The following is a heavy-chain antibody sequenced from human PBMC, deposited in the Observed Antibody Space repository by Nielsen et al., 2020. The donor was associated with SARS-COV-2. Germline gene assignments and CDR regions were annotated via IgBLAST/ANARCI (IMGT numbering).Heavy chain of an antibody. J-gene: IGHJ6*03. CDR3: ARIKGGYSYGPGLTGNYMDV. CDR2: IDWDDDK. V-gene: IGHV2-70*11. D-gene: IGHD5-18*01. Sequence: WIRQPPGKALEWLARIDWDDDKYYSTSLKTRLTISKDTSKNQVVLTMTNMDPVDTATYYCARIKGGYSYGPGLTGNYMDVWGKGTTVTVSS.